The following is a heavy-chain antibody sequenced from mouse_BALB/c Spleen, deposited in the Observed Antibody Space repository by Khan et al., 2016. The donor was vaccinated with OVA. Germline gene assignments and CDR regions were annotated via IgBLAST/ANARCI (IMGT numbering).Heavy chain of an antibody. CDR2: INYSGNT. D-gene: IGHD2-4*01. Sequence: EVQLQESGPGLVKPSQSLSLTCTVTGYSITSEYAWNWIRQFPGNKLEWMGYINYSGNTRYNPSLKSRISITRDTSKNQFFLQLNSVTTEDTATYYCARKDYYDYDPFPYWGQGTLVTVFA. CDR1: GYSITSEYA. V-gene: IGHV3-2*02. CDR3: ARKDYYDYDPFPY. J-gene: IGHJ3*01.